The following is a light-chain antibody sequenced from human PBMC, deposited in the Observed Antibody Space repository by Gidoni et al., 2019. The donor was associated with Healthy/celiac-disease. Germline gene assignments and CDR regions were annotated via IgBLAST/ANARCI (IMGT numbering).Light chain of an antibody. Sequence: DIVLTQSPATLSLSPGERATLSCSASQSVRSSYLAWYQQKPGQAPRLLIYGASSRATGIPDRFSGSGSGTEFTLTISSLEPEDFAVYYCQQYSSSLYTFGQGTKLEIK. CDR2: GAS. CDR1: QSVRSSY. J-gene: IGKJ1*01. V-gene: IGKV3-20*01. CDR3: QQYSSSLYT.